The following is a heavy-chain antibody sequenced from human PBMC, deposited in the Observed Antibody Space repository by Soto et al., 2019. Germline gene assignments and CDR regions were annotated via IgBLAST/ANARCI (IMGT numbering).Heavy chain of an antibody. CDR3: IQSRCGGDCLQSYASYYYYGMDV. V-gene: IGHV2-5*01. D-gene: IGHD2-21*02. CDR1: AFSLSTGGVG. CDR2: IYWNDDK. Sequence: SGPTLVNPTQPLTLTCTFSAFSLSTGGVGVGWIRQPPGKALEWLALIYWNDDKSYSPSLRSRLTITKDTSKNKVFLTLTNLDPVDTATYFCIQSRCGGDCLQSYASYYYYGMDVWGQGTTVTVSS. J-gene: IGHJ6*02.